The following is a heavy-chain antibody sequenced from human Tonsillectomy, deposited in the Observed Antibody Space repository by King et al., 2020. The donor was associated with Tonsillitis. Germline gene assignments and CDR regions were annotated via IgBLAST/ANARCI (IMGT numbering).Heavy chain of an antibody. Sequence: QLVQSGGGLVQPGGSLRLSCAASGFTFSNYSMNWVRQAPGKGLEWISYINRSSSTTYYTDSVKGRFTISRDNAKNSVFLQMNTLRAEVTAVYYCARGVDVVSTIGWADYWGQGTLVTVSS. CDR1: GFTFSNYS. D-gene: IGHD5/OR15-5a*01. CDR2: INRSSSTT. CDR3: ARGVDVVSTIGWADY. V-gene: IGHV3-48*04. J-gene: IGHJ4*02.